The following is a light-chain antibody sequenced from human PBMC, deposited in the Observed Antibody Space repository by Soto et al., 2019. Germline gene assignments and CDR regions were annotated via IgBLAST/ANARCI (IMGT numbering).Light chain of an antibody. V-gene: IGLV2-14*03. Sequence: QSALTQPASVSGSPGQSITISCTGTSSDVGGYNYVSWYQQHPGKATRLMIYDVSTRPSGVSNRFSGSKSGNTASLTISGLQADDEADYYCSSYTPTRSYVFGTGTKVTVL. J-gene: IGLJ1*01. CDR2: DVS. CDR3: SSYTPTRSYV. CDR1: SSDVGGYNY.